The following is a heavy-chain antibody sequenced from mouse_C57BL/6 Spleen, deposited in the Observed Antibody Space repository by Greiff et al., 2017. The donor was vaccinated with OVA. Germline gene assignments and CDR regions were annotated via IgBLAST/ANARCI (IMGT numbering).Heavy chain of an antibody. CDR3: ARSRYYGSSYMDFDY. V-gene: IGHV1-85*01. CDR1: GYTFTSYD. CDR2: IYPRDGST. D-gene: IGHD1-1*01. Sequence: QVQLKQSGPELVKPGASVKLSCKASGYTFTSYDINWVKQRPGQGLEWIGWIYPRDGSTKYNEKFKGKATLTVDTSSSTAYMELHGLTSEDSAVYFCARSRYYGSSYMDFDYWGQGTTLTVSS. J-gene: IGHJ2*01.